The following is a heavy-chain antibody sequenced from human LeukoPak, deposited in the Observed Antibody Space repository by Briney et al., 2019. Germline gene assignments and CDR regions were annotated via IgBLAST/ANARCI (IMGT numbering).Heavy chain of an antibody. CDR3: AKRASHFDY. D-gene: IGHD6-6*01. V-gene: IGHV3-23*01. CDR2: ITANGGST. CDR1: GFTFNTYP. Sequence: GGSLRLSCAASGFTFNTYPMTWVRQAPGKGLDWVSGITANGGSTYYADSVKGRFTISRDNSKNTLYLQMNSLRAEDTAVYYCAKRASHFDYWGQGTLVTVSS. J-gene: IGHJ4*02.